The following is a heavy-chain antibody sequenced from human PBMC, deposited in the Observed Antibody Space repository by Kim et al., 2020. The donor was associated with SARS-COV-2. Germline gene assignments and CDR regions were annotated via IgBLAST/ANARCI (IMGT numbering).Heavy chain of an antibody. J-gene: IGHJ4*02. Sequence: PSLKSRVTISVDTSQNQFSLKLSSVTAADTAVYYCARDTHYYGSGSRFDYWGQGTLVTVSS. V-gene: IGHV4-39*01. D-gene: IGHD3-10*01. CDR3: ARDTHYYGSGSRFDY.